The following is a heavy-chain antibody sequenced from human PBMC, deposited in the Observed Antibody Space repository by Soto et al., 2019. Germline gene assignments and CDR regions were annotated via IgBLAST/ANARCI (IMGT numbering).Heavy chain of an antibody. Sequence: GGSLRLSCAASRITFSNYVMSWVRQAPGKGLEWVSAISGSGATTYYADSVKGRFTISRDNSKNTLILQMNSLRAEDTAVYYCAKDHRRISYDSMNDYWGQGTLVTVSS. J-gene: IGHJ4*02. CDR3: AKDHRRISYDSMNDY. CDR1: RITFSNYV. CDR2: ISGSGATT. D-gene: IGHD3-3*01. V-gene: IGHV3-23*01.